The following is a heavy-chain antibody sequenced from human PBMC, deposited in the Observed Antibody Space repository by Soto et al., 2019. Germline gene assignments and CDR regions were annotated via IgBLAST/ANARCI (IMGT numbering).Heavy chain of an antibody. Sequence: EVQLVESGGGLVQPGGSLRLSCAASGFTFSSYAMHWVRQAPGKGLEYVSVITSNGGNTDYASSVKGRFTISRDNSKNTLYLQMLGLKAEDIAVYYCVRRMPFVYGIDVWGQGATVTVSS. CDR1: GFTFSSYA. CDR3: VRRMPFVYGIDV. CDR2: ITSNGGNT. V-gene: IGHV3-64*01. D-gene: IGHD2-2*01. J-gene: IGHJ6*02.